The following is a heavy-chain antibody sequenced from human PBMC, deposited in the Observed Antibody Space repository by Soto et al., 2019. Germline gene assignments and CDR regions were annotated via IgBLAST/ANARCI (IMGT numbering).Heavy chain of an antibody. J-gene: IGHJ4*02. D-gene: IGHD4-17*01. CDR3: ARAPGFYGDFFDY. Sequence: GGALRLSGAVFGFPFDDYGMSWVRQAPGKGLEWVSGINRDGGSTGYADSVKGRFTISRDNAKNSLYLQMNSLRAEDTALYYCARAPGFYGDFFDYWGQGSLVTVSS. CDR1: GFPFDDYG. CDR2: INRDGGST. V-gene: IGHV3-20*04.